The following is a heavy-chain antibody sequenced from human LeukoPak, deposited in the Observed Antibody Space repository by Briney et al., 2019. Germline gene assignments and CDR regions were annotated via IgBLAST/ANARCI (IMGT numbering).Heavy chain of an antibody. Sequence: GGSLRLSCAASGFTFDDYAMHWVRQAPGKGLEWVSGISWNSGSIGYADSVKGRFTISRDNAKNSLYLQMNSLRAEDTALYYCAKEDSSGYYYWGQGTLVTVSS. V-gene: IGHV3-9*01. CDR2: ISWNSGSI. CDR1: GFTFDDYA. D-gene: IGHD3-22*01. J-gene: IGHJ4*02. CDR3: AKEDSSGYYY.